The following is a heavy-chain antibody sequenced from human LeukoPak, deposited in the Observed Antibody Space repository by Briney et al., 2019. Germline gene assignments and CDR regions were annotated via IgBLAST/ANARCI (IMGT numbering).Heavy chain of an antibody. CDR2: IGYDGNEQ. J-gene: IGHJ4*02. Sequence: GGSLRLSCAASGSVFSSHAMHSGRQAPGKGLEWVAVIGYDGNEQYYADSVRGRFTISRDDSKNTLFLQMDSLKTEDTALYYCARDMVKGAPDYLDYWGQGTLVTVSS. V-gene: IGHV3-30*04. CDR3: ARDMVKGAPDYLDY. D-gene: IGHD3-10*01. CDR1: GSVFSSHA.